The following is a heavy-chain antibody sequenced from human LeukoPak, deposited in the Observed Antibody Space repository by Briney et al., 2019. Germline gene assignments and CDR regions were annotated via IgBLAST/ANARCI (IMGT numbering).Heavy chain of an antibody. Sequence: GGSLRLSCAASGFTFSSYGMHWVRQAPGKGLEWVAVISYDGSNKYYAASVKGRFTISRDNSKNTLYLQMNSLRAEDTAVYYCAKDPGSFDSSGHDYWGQGTLVTVSS. J-gene: IGHJ4*02. CDR3: AKDPGSFDSSGHDY. V-gene: IGHV3-30*18. D-gene: IGHD3-22*01. CDR2: ISYDGSNK. CDR1: GFTFSSYG.